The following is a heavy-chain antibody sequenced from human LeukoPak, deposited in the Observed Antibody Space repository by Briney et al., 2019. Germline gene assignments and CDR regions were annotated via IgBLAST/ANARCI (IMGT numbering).Heavy chain of an antibody. CDR2: MNPNSGNT. Sequence: ASVKVSCKASGYTFTSYDINWVRQATGQGLEWMGWMNPNSGNTGYAQKFQGRVTMTRNTSISTAYMELSSLRSEDTAVYYCAKRRDSGSYYCFDYWGQGTLVTVSS. D-gene: IGHD1-26*01. V-gene: IGHV1-8*01. J-gene: IGHJ4*02. CDR1: GYTFTSYD. CDR3: AKRRDSGSYYCFDY.